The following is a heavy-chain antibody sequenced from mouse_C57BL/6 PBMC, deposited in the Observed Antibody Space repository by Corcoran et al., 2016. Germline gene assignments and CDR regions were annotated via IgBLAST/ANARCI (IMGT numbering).Heavy chain of an antibody. CDR3: ARDLPGNYFDY. V-gene: IGHV1-26*01. D-gene: IGHD4-1*01. Sequence: EVQLQQSGPELVKPGASVKISCKASGYTFTDYYMNWVKQSHGKSLEWIGDINPNNGGTSYNQKFKGKATLTVDKSSSTAYMELRSLTSEDSAVYYCARDLPGNYFDYWGQGTTLTVSS. J-gene: IGHJ2*01. CDR1: GYTFTDYY. CDR2: INPNNGGT.